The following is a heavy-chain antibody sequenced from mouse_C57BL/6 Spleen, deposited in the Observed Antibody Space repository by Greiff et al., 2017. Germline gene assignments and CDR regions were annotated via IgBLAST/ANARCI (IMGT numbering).Heavy chain of an antibody. CDR3: ARLTTVVADFDY. J-gene: IGHJ2*01. CDR2: IYPGDGDT. CDR1: GYAFSSSW. Sequence: LVESGPELVKPGASVKISCKASGYAFSSSWMNWVKQRPGKGLEWIGRIYPGDGDTNYNGKFKGKATLTADKSSSTAYMQLSSLTSEDSAVYFCARLTTVVADFDYWGQGTTLTVSS. D-gene: IGHD1-1*01. V-gene: IGHV1-82*01.